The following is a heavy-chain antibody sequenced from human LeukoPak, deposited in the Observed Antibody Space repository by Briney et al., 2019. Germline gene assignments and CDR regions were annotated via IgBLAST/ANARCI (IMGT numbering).Heavy chain of an antibody. J-gene: IGHJ5*02. D-gene: IGHD6-13*01. V-gene: IGHV3-7*01. CDR1: GFTFRNYW. CDR3: ARDRSRGFDP. CDR2: INENGGDK. Sequence: PGGSRRLSCAASGFTFRNYWMTWVRQAPGKELEWVANINENGGDKYYVDSVKGRFTISRDNAKNSQFLQMNNLRVEDTAVYFCARDRSRGFDPWGQGTLVTVSS.